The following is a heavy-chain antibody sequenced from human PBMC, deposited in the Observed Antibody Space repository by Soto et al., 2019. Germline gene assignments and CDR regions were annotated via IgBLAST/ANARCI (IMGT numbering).Heavy chain of an antibody. CDR1: GDSISSYY. CDR2: IYYSGST. D-gene: IGHD5-18*01. V-gene: IGHV4-59*01. CDR3: ARVRGYSYGYGSFDY. Sequence: PSESLSLTCTVSGDSISSYYWSWIRQPPGKGLEWIGYIYYSGSTNYNPSLKSRVTISVDTSKKQFSLKLSSVTAADMAVYYCARVRGYSYGYGSFDYWGQGTLVT. J-gene: IGHJ4*02.